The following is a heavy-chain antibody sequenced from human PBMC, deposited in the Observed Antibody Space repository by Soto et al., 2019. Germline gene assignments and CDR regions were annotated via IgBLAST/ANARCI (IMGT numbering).Heavy chain of an antibody. V-gene: IGHV3-23*01. CDR1: GLTFSSYS. Sequence: VSLRLSCAACGLTFSSYSMSWVRQAPGKGLEWVSAISGSGGSTYYADSVKGRFTISRDNSKNTLYLQMNSLRAEDTAVYYCATKNSSGWIYYYGMDVWGQGTTVTVSS. CDR2: ISGSGGST. CDR3: ATKNSSGWIYYYGMDV. D-gene: IGHD6-19*01. J-gene: IGHJ6*02.